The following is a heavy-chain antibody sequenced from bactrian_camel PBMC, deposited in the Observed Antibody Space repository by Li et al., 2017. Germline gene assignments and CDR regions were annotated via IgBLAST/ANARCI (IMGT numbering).Heavy chain of an antibody. CDR1: GKTNILNR. Sequence: VQLVESGGGLVQAGGSLNLSCAATGKTNILNRLGWFRQAPRKEREGVANLDNGDGSTKYEDPVKGRFTISQDIAANTLYLQMTDLKPDDTAMYYCAADAGGVAFLCDLSTMQSRNYQFNIWGQGTQVTVS. CDR2: LDNGDGST. CDR3: AADAGGVAFLCDLSTMQSRNYQFNI. D-gene: IGHD1*01. J-gene: IGHJ4*01. V-gene: IGHV3S54*01.